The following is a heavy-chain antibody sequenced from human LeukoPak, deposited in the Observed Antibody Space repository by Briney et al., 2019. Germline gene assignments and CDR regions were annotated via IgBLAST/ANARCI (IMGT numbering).Heavy chain of an antibody. CDR1: GGTFSSYA. Sequence: ASVKVSCKASGGTFSSYAISWVRQAPGQGPEWMGRIIPILGIANYAQKFQGRVTITADKSTSTAYMELSSLRSEDTAVYYCARGLDIVATRTIFDYWGQGTLVTVSS. D-gene: IGHD5-12*01. CDR3: ARGLDIVATRTIFDY. J-gene: IGHJ4*02. CDR2: IIPILGIA. V-gene: IGHV1-69*04.